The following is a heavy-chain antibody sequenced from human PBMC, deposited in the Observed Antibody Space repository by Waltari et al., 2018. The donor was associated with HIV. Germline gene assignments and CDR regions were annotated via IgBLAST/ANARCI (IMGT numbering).Heavy chain of an antibody. D-gene: IGHD3-22*01. V-gene: IGHV1-8*01. Sequence: QVQLVQSGAEVKTPGASVKVSCKASGYTFTSYDTNWVRQATGQGLEWMGWMNPNSGNTGYAQKFQGRVTMTRNTSISTAYMELSSLRSEDTAVYYCARGDSDITMTGYWGQGTLVTVSS. J-gene: IGHJ4*02. CDR3: ARGDSDITMTGY. CDR2: MNPNSGNT. CDR1: GYTFTSYD.